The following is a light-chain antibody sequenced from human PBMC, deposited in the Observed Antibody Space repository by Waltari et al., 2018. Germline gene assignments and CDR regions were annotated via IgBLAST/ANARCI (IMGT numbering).Light chain of an antibody. Sequence: QSALTQPASVSGSPGPSITISCPGIRSDVGGYNYVSWYQQHPGKAPKVMIYDVGYRPSGVSSRFSGSKSGNTASLTISGLQAEDEADYYCTSYASSSTLVFGGGTKLTVL. CDR1: RSDVGGYNY. CDR3: TSYASSSTLV. CDR2: DVG. V-gene: IGLV2-14*03. J-gene: IGLJ2*01.